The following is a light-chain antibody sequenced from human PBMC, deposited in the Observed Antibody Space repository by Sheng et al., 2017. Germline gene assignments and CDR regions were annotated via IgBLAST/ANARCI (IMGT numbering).Light chain of an antibody. J-gene: IGLJ1*01. CDR3: QAWDSSTGRYV. CDR2: QDS. CDR1: KVGGEI. V-gene: IGLV3-1*01. Sequence: SYELTQPPSVSVSPGQTASITCSADKVGGEICFLVSTTARPAPLLLIFQDSKRPSGISERYSGSNSGNSATLTITGTQDLDEADYYCQAWDSSTGRYVFGAGTKVTVL.